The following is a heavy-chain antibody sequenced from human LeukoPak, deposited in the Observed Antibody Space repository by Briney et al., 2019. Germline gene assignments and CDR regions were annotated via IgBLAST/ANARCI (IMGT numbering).Heavy chain of an antibody. CDR3: PRPLSGDVLQF. CDR1: GYTFRAHY. CDR2: VNSNSGTT. Sequence: ASVKVSCKASGYTFRAHYIHWLRQAPGQGFEWMGWVNSNSGTTQYLQKFHGRATMTRDTSINTAAMELTSLKSDDTAVNYCPRPLSGDVLQFWGEGTLVTLSS. D-gene: IGHD1-26*01. J-gene: IGHJ4*02. V-gene: IGHV1-2*02.